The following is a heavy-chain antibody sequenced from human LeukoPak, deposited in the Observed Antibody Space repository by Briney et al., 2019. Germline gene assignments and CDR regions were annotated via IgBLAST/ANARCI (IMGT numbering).Heavy chain of an antibody. D-gene: IGHD4-17*01. CDR3: ARTPTVTTSDRNDY. V-gene: IGHV1-18*01. J-gene: IGHJ4*02. CDR2: ISAYNGNT. Sequence: ASVKVSCKASGYTFTSYGISWVRQAPGQGLEWMGWISAYNGNTNYAQKLQGRVTMTTDTSTSTAYMELRSLRSDDTAVYYCARTPTVTTSDRNDYWGQGTLVTVSS. CDR1: GYTFTSYG.